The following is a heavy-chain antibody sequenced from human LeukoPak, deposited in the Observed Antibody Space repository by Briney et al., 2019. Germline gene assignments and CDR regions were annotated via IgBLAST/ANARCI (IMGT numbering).Heavy chain of an antibody. V-gene: IGHV1-18*01. CDR1: GYTFTSYG. J-gene: IGHJ6*03. CDR2: ISAYNGNT. CDR3: ARDSSGWAYYYYYYMDV. Sequence: PRASVKVSCKASGYTFTSYGISWVRQAPGQGLEWMGWISAYNGNTNYAQKLQGRVTMTTDTSTSTAYMELRSLRSDDTAVYYCARDSSGWAYYYYYYMDVWGKGTTVTTSS. D-gene: IGHD6-19*01.